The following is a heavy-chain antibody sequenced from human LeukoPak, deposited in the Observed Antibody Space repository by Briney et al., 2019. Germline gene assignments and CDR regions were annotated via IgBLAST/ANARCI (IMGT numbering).Heavy chain of an antibody. CDR3: ARGPDFFDV. J-gene: IGHJ3*01. CDR2: INPNSGGT. Sequence: GASVKVSCKASGYIFTGYYMLWVRQAPGQGLEWMGWINPNSGGTNYAQKFQGRVSVTRDTSITTTYMELSRLRSDDTAVYYCARGPDFFDVWGQGTMVIVAS. CDR1: GYIFTGYY. D-gene: IGHD3/OR15-3a*01. V-gene: IGHV1-2*02.